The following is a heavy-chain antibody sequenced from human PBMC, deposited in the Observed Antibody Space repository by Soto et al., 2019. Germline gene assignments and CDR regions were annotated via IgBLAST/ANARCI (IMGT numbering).Heavy chain of an antibody. CDR3: SHTWV. Sequence: VQMVASGGGLVQPGGSLRLSCAASGFSFSRYWMYWVRQAPGKGLEWVANVNEDGTEKNYVDSVKGRFTISRDNAKNSLYLQMNSLRAEDTAVEYCSHTWVGGQGTLVTVSS. CDR1: GFSFSRYW. J-gene: IGHJ4*02. CDR2: VNEDGTEK. D-gene: IGHD1-26*01. V-gene: IGHV3-7*01.